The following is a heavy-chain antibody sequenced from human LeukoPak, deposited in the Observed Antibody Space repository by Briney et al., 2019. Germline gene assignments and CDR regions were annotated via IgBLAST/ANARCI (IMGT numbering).Heavy chain of an antibody. CDR3: ARDGGYCSSSTCYTLDY. CDR2: IYSGSST. D-gene: IGHD2-2*02. V-gene: IGHV3-53*01. J-gene: IGHJ4*02. CDR1: GFTVSSNY. Sequence: GGSLRLSCAASGFTVSSNYMSWVRQAPGKGLEWVSVIYSGSSTYYADSVKGRFTISRDNSKNTLYLQMNSLRAEDTAVYYCARDGGYCSSSTCYTLDYWGQGVLVTVSS.